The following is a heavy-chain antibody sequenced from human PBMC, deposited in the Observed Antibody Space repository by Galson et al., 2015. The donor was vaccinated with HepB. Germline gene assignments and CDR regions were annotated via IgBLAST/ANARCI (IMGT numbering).Heavy chain of an antibody. J-gene: IGHJ3*02. CDR3: ARGSVGGDGYNSAFDI. V-gene: IGHV3-30-3*01. CDR1: GFTFSSYA. D-gene: IGHD5-24*01. Sequence: SLRLSCAASGFTFSSYAMHWVRQAPGKGLEWVAVISYDGSNKYYADSVKGRFTISRDNSKNTLYLQMNSLRAEDTAVYYCARGSVGGDGYNSAFDIWGQGTVVTDSS. CDR2: ISYDGSNK.